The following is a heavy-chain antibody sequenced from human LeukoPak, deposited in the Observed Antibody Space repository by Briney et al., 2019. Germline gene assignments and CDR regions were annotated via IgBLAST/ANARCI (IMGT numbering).Heavy chain of an antibody. Sequence: ASVKVSCKASGYTFTGYYMHWVRQAPGQGLEWMGWINPNSGGTNYAQKLQGRVTMTRDTSISTAYMELSRLRSDDTAVYYCARGLLWFGEKSDWGQGTLVTVSS. CDR2: INPNSGGT. CDR3: ARGLLWFGEKSD. CDR1: GYTFTGYY. D-gene: IGHD3-10*01. V-gene: IGHV1-2*02. J-gene: IGHJ4*02.